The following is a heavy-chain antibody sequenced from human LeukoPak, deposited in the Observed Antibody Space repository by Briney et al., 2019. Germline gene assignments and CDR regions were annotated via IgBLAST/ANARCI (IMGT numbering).Heavy chain of an antibody. Sequence: SETLSLTCAVYGGSFSGYYWSWIRQPPGKGLEWIGEINHSGSTNYNPSLKSRITISVDTSKNQFSLKLSSVTAADTAVYYCARGGGSYDFDYWGQGTLVTVSS. D-gene: IGHD1-26*01. CDR2: INHSGST. V-gene: IGHV4-34*01. CDR3: ARGGGSYDFDY. J-gene: IGHJ4*02. CDR1: GGSFSGYY.